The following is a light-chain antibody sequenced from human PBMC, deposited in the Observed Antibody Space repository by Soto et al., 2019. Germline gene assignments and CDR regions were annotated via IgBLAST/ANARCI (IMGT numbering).Light chain of an antibody. CDR3: RQYGKSPGFA. J-gene: IGKJ1*01. CDR2: GAS. CDR1: QSVSNNC. V-gene: IGKV3-20*01. Sequence: DIVLTQSPCTLSVSPGERGTISWRASQSVSNNCLAWYQQQHAQAPRLLIYGASNRATGIPDRFSGSGSATDVTLPISRLEPEDFSVYYCRQYGKSPGFALGEGTKVDIK.